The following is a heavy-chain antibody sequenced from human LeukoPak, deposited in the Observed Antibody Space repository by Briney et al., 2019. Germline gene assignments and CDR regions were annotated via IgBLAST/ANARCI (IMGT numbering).Heavy chain of an antibody. J-gene: IGHJ3*02. V-gene: IGHV1-69*04. CDR2: IIPILGIA. CDR1: GGTFSSYA. Sequence: SVKVSCKASGGTFSSYAISWVRQAPGQGLEWMGRIIPILGIANYAQKFQGRVTITADKSTSTAYMELSSLRSEDTAVYYCARVGEVVTPTWAWDAFDIWGQGTMVTVSS. D-gene: IGHD2-21*02. CDR3: ARVGEVVTPTWAWDAFDI.